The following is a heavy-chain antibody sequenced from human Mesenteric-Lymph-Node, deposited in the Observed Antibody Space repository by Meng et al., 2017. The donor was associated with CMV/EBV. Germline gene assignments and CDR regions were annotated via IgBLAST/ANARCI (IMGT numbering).Heavy chain of an antibody. D-gene: IGHD3-16*01. CDR3: GRLIDV. Sequence: GGSLRLSCVASGFTFHHYVMTWVRQAPVRGLEWVADINGRGESTNYADSVTGRFTISRDNSKNTIYLQMNSLRAEDTALYYCGRLIDVWGQGTLVTVSS. V-gene: IGHV3-23*01. CDR1: GFTFHHYV. CDR2: INGRGEST. J-gene: IGHJ4*02.